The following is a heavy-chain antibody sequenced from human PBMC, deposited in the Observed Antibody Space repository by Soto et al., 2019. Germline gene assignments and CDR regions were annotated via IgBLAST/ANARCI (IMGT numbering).Heavy chain of an antibody. J-gene: IGHJ4*02. CDR1: GYAFTTYG. CDR3: ARGRYGDY. Sequence: QVHLVQSGAEVKKPGASVKVSCQGSGYAFTTYGITWVRQDPGQGLEWMGWISAHNGNTNYAQKRQGRVTVTRDTSTCTAYIELRSRRADDTAVYYCARGRYGDYCGQGAQVTVSS. CDR2: ISAHNGNT. V-gene: IGHV1-18*01. D-gene: IGHD1-1*01.